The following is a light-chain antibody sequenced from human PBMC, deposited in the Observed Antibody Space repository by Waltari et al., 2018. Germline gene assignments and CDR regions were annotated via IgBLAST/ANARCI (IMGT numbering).Light chain of an antibody. CDR3: QQYDGSVLT. J-gene: IGKJ4*01. CDR2: GAS. CDR1: QTINNNF. V-gene: IGKV3-20*01. Sequence: IVLTQSPDTLSLSPGQRATLSCRASQTINNNFLVWYQQKPGQAPRLIIHGASSRATGFPDRFSGSGSGTYFTLTINSLKPEDSAVYYCQQYDGSVLTFGGGTKVEI.